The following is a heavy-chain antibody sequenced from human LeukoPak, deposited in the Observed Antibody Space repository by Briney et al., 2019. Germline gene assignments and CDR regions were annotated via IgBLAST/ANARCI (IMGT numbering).Heavy chain of an antibody. V-gene: IGHV1-8*02. CDR1: GYTFTSYD. J-gene: IGHJ6*02. D-gene: IGHD3-22*01. Sequence: ASVKVSCKASGYTFTSYDINWVRQATGQGLEWMGWMNPNSGNTGYAQKFQGRVTMTRNTSISTAYMELSSLRSEDTAVYYCARGRYYYDSSGYSYYYYYGMDVWGQGTTVTVSS. CDR3: ARGRYYYDSSGYSYYYYYGMDV. CDR2: MNPNSGNT.